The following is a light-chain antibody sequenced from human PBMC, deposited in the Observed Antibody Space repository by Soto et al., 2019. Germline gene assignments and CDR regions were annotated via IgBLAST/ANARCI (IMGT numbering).Light chain of an antibody. CDR3: SSYTTSNTRQLV. CDR1: SSDVGGYNY. J-gene: IGLJ1*01. V-gene: IGLV2-14*03. CDR2: DVS. Sequence: QSVLTQPASVSGSPGQSITISCPGTSSDVGGYNYVSWYQHHPGKAPKLMIFDVSNRPSGVSNRFSGSKSGNTASLTISGLQPEDEADYYCSSYTTSNTRQLVFGTGTKVTV.